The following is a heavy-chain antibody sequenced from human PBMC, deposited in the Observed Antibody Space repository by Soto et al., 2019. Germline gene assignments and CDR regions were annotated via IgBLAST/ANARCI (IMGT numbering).Heavy chain of an antibody. V-gene: IGHV4-31*03. Sequence: QLQESGPRLVAPSQTLSLRCSVSGDSIGSGAFYWSWVRQVPGKGREWIGFVSVSGNAFYNPSLKSRVAISIETSETQLSLRLHSVTAADAAVYFCARALGGVSSSGMDVWGQGTTVTVS. CDR3: ARALGGVSSSGMDV. CDR2: VSVSGNA. D-gene: IGHD1-26*01. CDR1: GDSIGSGAFY. J-gene: IGHJ6*02.